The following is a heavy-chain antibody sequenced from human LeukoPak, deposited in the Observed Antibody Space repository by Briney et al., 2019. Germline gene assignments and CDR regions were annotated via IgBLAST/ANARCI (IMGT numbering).Heavy chain of an antibody. J-gene: IGHJ5*02. CDR2: IVVGSGNT. V-gene: IGHV1-58*02. Sequence: SVKVSCKASGFTFTSSAMQWVRQARGQRLEWIGWIVVGSGNTNYAQKFQERVTITRDMSTSTAYMELSSLRSEDTAVYYCAAGLYNWNDGLNWFDPWGQGTLVTVSS. CDR3: AAGLYNWNDGLNWFDP. D-gene: IGHD1-20*01. CDR1: GFTFTSSA.